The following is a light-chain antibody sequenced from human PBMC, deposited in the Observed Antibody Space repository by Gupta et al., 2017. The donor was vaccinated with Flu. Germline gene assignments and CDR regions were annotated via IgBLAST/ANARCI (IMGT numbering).Light chain of an antibody. Sequence: PSSPPASVGDRITITCHASQDISSYLNWYQQKPGKAPRRLIHDVSNLEMGVTLRFSGSGSGTEFTLSISSMKPEDIATYECQQYDNPPPTLGQGTRLEIK. CDR3: QQYDNPPPT. CDR1: QDISSY. CDR2: DVS. J-gene: IGKJ5*01. V-gene: IGKV1-33*01.